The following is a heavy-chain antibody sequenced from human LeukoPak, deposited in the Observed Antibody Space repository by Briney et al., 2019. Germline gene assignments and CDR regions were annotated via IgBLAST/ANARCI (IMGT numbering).Heavy chain of an antibody. V-gene: IGHV3-11*01. CDR2: ISPSGTDI. Sequence: GGSLRLSCAVSGITFSDTYMTWIRQAPGKGLESLSYISPSGTDISYADSVKGRFTISRDNAKNTLYLQMNSLRAEDTAVYYCARGQYASGAFDFWGQGTMVSVSS. J-gene: IGHJ3*01. D-gene: IGHD2-2*01. CDR1: GITFSDTY. CDR3: ARGQYASGAFDF.